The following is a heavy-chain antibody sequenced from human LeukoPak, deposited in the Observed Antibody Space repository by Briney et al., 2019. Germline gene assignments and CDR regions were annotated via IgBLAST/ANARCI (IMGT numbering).Heavy chain of an antibody. V-gene: IGHV4-38-2*02. CDR3: ARDWGDYRREDV. D-gene: IGHD4-11*01. CDR2: IYHSGST. CDR1: GYSISSGYY. Sequence: SETLSLTCTVSGYSISSGYYWGWIRQPPGKGLEWIGSIYHSGSTYYNPSLKSRVTISVDTSKNQFSLKLSSVTAADTAVYYCARDWGDYRREDVWGKGTTVTVSS. J-gene: IGHJ6*04.